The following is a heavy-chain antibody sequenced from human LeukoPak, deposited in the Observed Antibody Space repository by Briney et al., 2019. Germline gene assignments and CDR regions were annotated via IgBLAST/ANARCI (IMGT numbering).Heavy chain of an antibody. D-gene: IGHD3-9*01. CDR2: ISSSGSTI. Sequence: PGGSLRLSCAASGFTFSSYEMNWVRQAPGKGLEWVSYISSSGSTIYYADSVKGRFTISRDNSKNTLYLQMNSLRAEDTAVYYCARPDILTGSYFDDWGQGTLVTVSS. CDR3: ARPDILTGSYFDD. CDR1: GFTFSSYE. J-gene: IGHJ4*02. V-gene: IGHV3-48*03.